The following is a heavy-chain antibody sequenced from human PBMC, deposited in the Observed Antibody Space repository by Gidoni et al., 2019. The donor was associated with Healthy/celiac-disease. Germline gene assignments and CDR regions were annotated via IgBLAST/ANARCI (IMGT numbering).Heavy chain of an antibody. CDR3: ASDSPGIAVAGPNNWFDP. CDR2: INAGNGNT. J-gene: IGHJ5*02. Sequence: QVQLVQSGAEVKKPGASVKVACKASGYTFTSYAMHWVRQAPGQRLELMGWINAGNGNTKYSQKFQGRVTITRDTSASTAYMELCSLSSEDTAVYYCASDSPGIAVAGPNNWFDPCGQGTLVTVSS. V-gene: IGHV1-3*01. D-gene: IGHD6-19*01. CDR1: GYTFTSYA.